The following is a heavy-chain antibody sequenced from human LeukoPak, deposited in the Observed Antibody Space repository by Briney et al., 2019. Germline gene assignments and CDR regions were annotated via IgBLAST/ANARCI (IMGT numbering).Heavy chain of an antibody. CDR2: IYYSGNT. J-gene: IGHJ5*02. CDR1: GGSISSSSYY. D-gene: IGHD2-21*02. Sequence: SETLSLTCTVSGGSISSSSYYWGWIRQPPGKGLERIGSIYYSGNTYYNPSLKSRVTISVDTSKNQFSLKLSSVTAADTAVYYCARRYCGGDCTFXWFDPWGQGTLVTVSS. V-gene: IGHV4-39*01. CDR3: ARRYCGGDCTFXWFDP.